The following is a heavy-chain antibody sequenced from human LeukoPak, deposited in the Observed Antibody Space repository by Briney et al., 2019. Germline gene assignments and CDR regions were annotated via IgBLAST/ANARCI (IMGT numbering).Heavy chain of an antibody. D-gene: IGHD6-19*01. V-gene: IGHV3-74*03. CDR3: ARDQGGSGPTTYDY. CDR2: INTDGSDT. J-gene: IGHJ4*02. CDR1: GFTFSRSW. Sequence: PGGSLRLSCAASGFTFSRSWMHWVRQAPGKGLVWVSRINTDGSDTMYADSVKGRFTISRDNAKNTLYLQMNSLEAEDTAVYYCARDQGGSGPTTYDYWGQGTLVTVSS.